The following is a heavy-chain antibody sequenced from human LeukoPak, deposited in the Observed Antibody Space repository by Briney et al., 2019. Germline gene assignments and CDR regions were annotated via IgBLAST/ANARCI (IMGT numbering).Heavy chain of an antibody. J-gene: IGHJ5*02. Sequence: SETLSLTCAVYGGSFSGYYWSWIRQPPGKGLEWIGEINHSGSTNYNPSLKSRVTISVDTSKNQSSLKLSSVTAADTAVYYCARSLRGRWFDPWGQGTLVTVSS. CDR1: GGSFSGYY. CDR2: INHSGST. V-gene: IGHV4-34*01. CDR3: ARSLRGRWFDP.